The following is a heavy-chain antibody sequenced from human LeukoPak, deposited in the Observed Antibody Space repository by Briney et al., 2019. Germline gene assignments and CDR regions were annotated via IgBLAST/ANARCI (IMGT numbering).Heavy chain of an antibody. CDR3: ANHILGYCSGGSCANFDH. J-gene: IGHJ4*02. CDR2: ISGSGGST. V-gene: IGHV3-23*01. CDR1: GFTFSSYA. Sequence: GGSLRLSCAASGFTFSSYAMSWLRQAPGKGLEWVSAISGSGGSTYYADSVKGRFTISRDNSKNTLYLQMNSLRAEDTAVYYCANHILGYCSGGSCANFDHWGQGTLVTVSS. D-gene: IGHD2-15*01.